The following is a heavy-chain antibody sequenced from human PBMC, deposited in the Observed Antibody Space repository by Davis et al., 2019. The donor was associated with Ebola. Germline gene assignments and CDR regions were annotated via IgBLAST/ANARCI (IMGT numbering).Heavy chain of an antibody. CDR2: ISWNSGSI. J-gene: IGHJ6*02. CDR1: GSTFDDYA. V-gene: IGHV3-9*01. Sequence: PGGSLRLSCAASGSTFDDYAMHWVRKAPGKGLEWVSGISWNSGSIGYADSVKGRFTISRDNAKNSLYLQMNSLRAEETALYYCAKAATPYYCYYGMDVWGQGTTVTVSS. CDR3: AKAATPYYCYYGMDV. D-gene: IGHD6-13*01.